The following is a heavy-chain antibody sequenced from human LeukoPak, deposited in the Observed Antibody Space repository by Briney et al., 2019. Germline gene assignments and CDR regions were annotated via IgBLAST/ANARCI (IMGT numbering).Heavy chain of an antibody. D-gene: IGHD3-10*01. CDR2: IYTSGST. V-gene: IGHV4-4*07. J-gene: IGHJ6*03. Sequence: SETLSLTCTASGGSISSYYWSWIRQPAGKGLEWIGRIYTSGSTNYNPSLKSRVTISVDKSKNQFSLKLSSVTAADTAVYYCARVGPLFYGSTSYYYYYMDVWGKGTTVTVSS. CDR1: GGSISSYY. CDR3: ARVGPLFYGSTSYYYYYMDV.